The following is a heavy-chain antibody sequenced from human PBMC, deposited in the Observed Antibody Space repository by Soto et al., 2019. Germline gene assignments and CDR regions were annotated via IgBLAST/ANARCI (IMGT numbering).Heavy chain of an antibody. CDR3: ASLSDERSGKLEYYFDF. CDR2: INPSGGST. CDR1: GYTFTSYY. Sequence: ASVKVSCKASGYTFTSYYMHWVRQAPGQGLEWMGIINPSGGSTSYAQKFQGRVTMTRDTSTSTVYMELSSLRSEDTAVYYCASLSDERSGKLEYYFDFWDQGHLVTVSS. J-gene: IGHJ4*02. D-gene: IGHD3-10*01. V-gene: IGHV1-46*03.